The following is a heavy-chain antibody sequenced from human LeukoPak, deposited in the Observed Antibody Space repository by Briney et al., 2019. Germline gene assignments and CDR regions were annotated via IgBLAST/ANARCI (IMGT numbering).Heavy chain of an antibody. CDR2: IYYSGST. V-gene: IGHV4-59*01. Sequence: PSETLSLTCTVSGGSISSYYWSWIRQPPGKGLEWIGYIYYSGSTNYNPSLKSRVTISVDTSKNQFSLKLSSVTAADTAVYYCARETKERLYYDSSGYYYYYYGMDVWGQGTTVTVSS. CDR3: ARETKERLYYDSSGYYYYYYGMDV. D-gene: IGHD3-22*01. CDR1: GGSISSYY. J-gene: IGHJ6*02.